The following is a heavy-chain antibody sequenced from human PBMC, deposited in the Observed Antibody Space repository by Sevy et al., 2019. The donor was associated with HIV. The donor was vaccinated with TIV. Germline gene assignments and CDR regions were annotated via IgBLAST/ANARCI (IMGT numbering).Heavy chain of an antibody. CDR1: AFTFSTYY. V-gene: IGHV3-48*02. CDR3: ARGTGLLVRGAYYFDY. J-gene: IGHJ4*02. D-gene: IGHD3-22*01. CDR2: ISSGGDTI. Sequence: GGSLRLSCATSAFTFSTYYMNWVRQAPGKGLEWVSSISSGGDTISYAEPVRGRFTISRDNAKSSLYLQMNSLRDEDTAVYYCARGTGLLVRGAYYFDYWGQGSLVTVSS.